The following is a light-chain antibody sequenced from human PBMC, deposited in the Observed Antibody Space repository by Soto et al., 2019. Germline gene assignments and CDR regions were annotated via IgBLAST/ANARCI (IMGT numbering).Light chain of an antibody. CDR3: QQYGNAPNT. CDR2: GAS. Sequence: EIVLTQSPGTLSVSPGERATLSCRASQSVRSSYLAWYQQKPGQAPRLLIYGASSRATGIPDRFIGSGSGTDFTLTISILEPADFAVYYCQQYGNAPNTFGQGTKLEIK. J-gene: IGKJ2*01. V-gene: IGKV3-20*01. CDR1: QSVRSSY.